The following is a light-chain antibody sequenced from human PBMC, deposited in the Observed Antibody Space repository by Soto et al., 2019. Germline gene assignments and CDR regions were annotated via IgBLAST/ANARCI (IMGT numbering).Light chain of an antibody. CDR2: ENN. Sequence: QSVLTQPPSVYAAPGQKVTISCSGSSSNIGNNYVSWYQQLPGTAPKLLIYENNKRPSGIPDRFSGSKSGTSATLGITGLQTGDEADYYCGTWDSSLSAPGVFGGGTKLTVL. CDR3: GTWDSSLSAPGV. CDR1: SSNIGNNY. V-gene: IGLV1-51*02. J-gene: IGLJ3*02.